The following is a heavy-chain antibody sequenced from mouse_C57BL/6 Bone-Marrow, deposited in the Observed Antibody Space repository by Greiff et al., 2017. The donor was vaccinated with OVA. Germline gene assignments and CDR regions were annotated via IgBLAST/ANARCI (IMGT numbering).Heavy chain of an antibody. CDR1: GYTFTSYW. Sequence: VKLQQPGAELVMPGASVKLSCKASGYTFTSYWMHWVKQRPGQGLEWIGEIDPSDSYTNYNQKFKGKSTLTVDKSSSTAYMQLSSLTSEDSAVYYCARSGDYDQVFAYWGQGTLVTVSA. J-gene: IGHJ3*01. CDR3: ARSGDYDQVFAY. V-gene: IGHV1-69*01. CDR2: IDPSDSYT. D-gene: IGHD2-4*01.